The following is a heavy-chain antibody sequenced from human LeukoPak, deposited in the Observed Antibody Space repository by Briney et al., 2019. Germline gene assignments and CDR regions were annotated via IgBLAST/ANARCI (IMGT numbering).Heavy chain of an antibody. Sequence: SETLSLTCTVSGGSISSSSYYWGWIRQPPGKGLEWIGSIYYSGSTYYNPSLKSRVTISVDTSKNQFSLKLSSVTAADTAVYYCARNPDGRGEFDPWGQGTLVTVSS. J-gene: IGHJ5*02. CDR2: IYYSGST. V-gene: IGHV4-39*01. D-gene: IGHD1-14*01. CDR3: ARNPDGRGEFDP. CDR1: GGSISSSSYY.